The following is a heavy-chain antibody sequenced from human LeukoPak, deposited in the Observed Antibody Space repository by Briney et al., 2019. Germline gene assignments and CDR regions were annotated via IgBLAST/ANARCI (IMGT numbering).Heavy chain of an antibody. CDR3: ARSRVTPRYFDY. CDR1: GGTCSSYA. J-gene: IGHJ4*02. D-gene: IGHD4-23*01. V-gene: IGHV1-69*05. Sequence: SVKVSCKASGGTCSSYAISWVRQAPGQGLEWMGGIIPIFGTANYAQKFQGRVTITTDESTSTAYMELSSLRSEDTAVYYCARSRVTPRYFDYWGQGTLVTVSS. CDR2: IIPIFGTA.